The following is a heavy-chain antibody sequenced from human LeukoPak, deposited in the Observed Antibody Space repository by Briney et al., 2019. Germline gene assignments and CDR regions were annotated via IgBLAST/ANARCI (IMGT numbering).Heavy chain of an antibody. J-gene: IGHJ4*02. D-gene: IGHD1-26*01. V-gene: IGHV3-23*01. Sequence: GGSLRLSCAASGFAVSSSYMTWVRQAPGKGLEWVSAISGSGGSTYYADSVKGRFTISRDNSKNTLYLQMNSLRAEDTAVYYCAKVGATSRNYFDYWGQGTLVTVSS. CDR1: GFAVSSSY. CDR3: AKVGATSRNYFDY. CDR2: ISGSGGST.